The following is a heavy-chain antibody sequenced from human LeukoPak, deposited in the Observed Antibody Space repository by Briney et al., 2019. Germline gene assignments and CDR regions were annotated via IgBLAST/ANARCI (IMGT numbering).Heavy chain of an antibody. CDR3: ARHSDVIGAI. Sequence: GESLKISCKASGYTFTHQWIGWVRQMSGSGLEWMGIIYPRDSDTIYSPSFQGHVTISADASINTAYLEWSSLEASDTAIYYCARHSDVIGAIWGQGTLVTVSS. CDR2: IYPRDSDT. J-gene: IGHJ4*02. D-gene: IGHD3-10*01. V-gene: IGHV5-51*01. CDR1: GYTFTHQW.